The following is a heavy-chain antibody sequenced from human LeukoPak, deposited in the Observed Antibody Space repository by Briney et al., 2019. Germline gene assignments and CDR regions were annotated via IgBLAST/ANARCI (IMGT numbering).Heavy chain of an antibody. CDR3: ARAVRGYSYAYLPY. Sequence: ASVKVSCKASGYAFSSYGISWVRPAPGQGPEWMGWISAYDGNTNYAQKLQGRVTMTTDTSTSTAYMELRSLRSDDTAVYYCARAVRGYSYAYLPYWGQGTLVTVSS. CDR2: ISAYDGNT. CDR1: GYAFSSYG. V-gene: IGHV1-18*01. J-gene: IGHJ4*02. D-gene: IGHD5-18*01.